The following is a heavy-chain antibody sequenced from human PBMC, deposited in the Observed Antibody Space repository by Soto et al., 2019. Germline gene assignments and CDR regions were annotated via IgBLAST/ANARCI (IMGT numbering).Heavy chain of an antibody. CDR2: TWYDGSNK. J-gene: IGHJ6*02. CDR3: ARGLSGYYGMDV. V-gene: IGHV3-33*01. Sequence: GGSLRLSCAASGFTFSTYAMHWVRQAPGKGLEWVGVTWYDGSNKYYGDSVRGRFTISRDNFENTLYLQMNSLRVEDTAVYYCARGLSGYYGMDVWGQGTTVTVSS. D-gene: IGHD3-10*01. CDR1: GFTFSTYA.